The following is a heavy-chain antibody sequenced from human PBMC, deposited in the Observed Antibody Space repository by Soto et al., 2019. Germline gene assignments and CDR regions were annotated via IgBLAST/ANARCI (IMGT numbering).Heavy chain of an antibody. CDR2: IKQDGSGK. CDR3: ARDRSSGCYYY. CDR1: GFTFSSYW. V-gene: IGHV3-7*05. Sequence: EVQLVESGGGLVQPGGSLRLSCGASGFTFSSYWMSWVRQAPGKGLEWVASIKQDGSGKYYVDSVKGRFTISRDNAKNSLYLQMNSLRAEDTAVYYCARDRSSGCYYYWGQGTLVTVSS. J-gene: IGHJ4*02. D-gene: IGHD6-19*01.